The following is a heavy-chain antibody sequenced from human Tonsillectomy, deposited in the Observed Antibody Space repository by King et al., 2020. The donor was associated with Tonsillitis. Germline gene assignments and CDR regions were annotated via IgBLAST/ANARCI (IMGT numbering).Heavy chain of an antibody. V-gene: IGHV3-21*01. J-gene: IGHJ6*02. CDR1: GFTFSSYS. CDR3: ARGGVTWELLPSYYYYYGMDV. D-gene: IGHD1-26*01. Sequence: VQLVESGGGLVKPGGSLRLSCAASGFTFSSYSMNWVRQAPGKGLEWVSSISSSSSYIYYADSVKGRFTISRDNAKNSLYLQMNSLRAEDTAVYYCARGGVTWELLPSYYYYYGMDVWGQGTTVTVSS. CDR2: ISSSSSYI.